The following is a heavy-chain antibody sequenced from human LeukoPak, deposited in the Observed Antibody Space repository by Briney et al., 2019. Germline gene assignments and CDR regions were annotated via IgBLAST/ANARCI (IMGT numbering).Heavy chain of an antibody. J-gene: IGHJ4*02. V-gene: IGHV3-23*01. Sequence: GGSLRLSCVASGFTFSSYAMSWVRQAPGKGLEWVSAISGSGVTTHYAGSVKGRFSISRDNSKNTLYLQMNSLRAEDTAVYYCAKEGFDSWGQGTLVTVSS. CDR2: ISGSGVTT. CDR3: AKEGFDS. CDR1: GFTFSSYA.